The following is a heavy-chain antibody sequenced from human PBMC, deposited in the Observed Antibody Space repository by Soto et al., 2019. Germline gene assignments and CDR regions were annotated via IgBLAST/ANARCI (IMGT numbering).Heavy chain of an antibody. CDR2: IDPSNSYT. D-gene: IGHD5-18*01. J-gene: IGHJ6*02. Sequence: GESLKISCKGSGYSFTRYWISWVRQMPGKGLEWMGRIDPSNSYTNYSPSFQGHVTISADKSISTAYLQWSSLKASDTAMYYCARHPGYSYGYNYYYGMDVWGQGTTVTVSS. CDR1: GYSFTRYW. CDR3: ARHPGYSYGYNYYYGMDV. V-gene: IGHV5-10-1*01.